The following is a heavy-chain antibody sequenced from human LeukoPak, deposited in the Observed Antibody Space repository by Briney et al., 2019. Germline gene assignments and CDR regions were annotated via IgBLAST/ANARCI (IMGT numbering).Heavy chain of an antibody. J-gene: IGHJ4*02. V-gene: IGHV1-69*04. CDR1: GGTFSSYA. CDR2: IIPILGVA. CDR3: ARDDCSGGSCYSFGVFDY. Sequence: SVKVSCKASGGTFSSYAISWVRQAPGQGLEWMGRIIPILGVANYAQKFQGRVTITADKSTSTAYMELSSLRSEDTAVYYCARDDCSGGSCYSFGVFDYWGQGTLVTVSS. D-gene: IGHD2-15*01.